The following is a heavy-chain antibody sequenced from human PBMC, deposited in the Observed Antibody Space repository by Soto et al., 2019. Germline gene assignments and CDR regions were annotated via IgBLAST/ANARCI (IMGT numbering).Heavy chain of an antibody. Sequence: GGSLRLSCAASGFTFSGDSMNWVRQAPGKGLEWVASISTTSTYIYYADSVKGRFTISRDNAKNSLHLQMNSLRAEDTAVYYCVRDYVMDVWGQGTTVTVSS. CDR1: GFTFSGDS. CDR2: ISTTSTYI. CDR3: VRDYVMDV. D-gene: IGHD3-10*02. J-gene: IGHJ6*02. V-gene: IGHV3-21*01.